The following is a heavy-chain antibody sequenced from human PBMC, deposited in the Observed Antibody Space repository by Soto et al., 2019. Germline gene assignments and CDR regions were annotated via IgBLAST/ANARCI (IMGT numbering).Heavy chain of an antibody. Sequence: GGSLRLSCAASGFTFSGDSMNWVRQAPGKGLEWVASISTTSTYIYYADSVKGRFTISRDNAKNSLHLQMNSLRAEDTAVYYCVRDYVMDVWGQGTTVTVSS. CDR1: GFTFSGDS. CDR2: ISTTSTYI. CDR3: VRDYVMDV. D-gene: IGHD3-10*02. J-gene: IGHJ6*02. V-gene: IGHV3-21*01.